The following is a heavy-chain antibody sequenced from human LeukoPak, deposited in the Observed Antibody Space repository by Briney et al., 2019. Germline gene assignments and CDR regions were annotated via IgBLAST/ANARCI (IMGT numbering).Heavy chain of an antibody. V-gene: IGHV4-39*02. CDR1: GGSISSSTYY. CDR3: VRELSESRGLFDY. D-gene: IGHD3-10*01. CDR2: IYYSGST. Sequence: SETLSLTCTVSGGSISSSTYYWGWIRQPPGKGLEWIGSIYYSGSTYYNPSLKSRVTISVDTSKDQFSLKLTSVTAADTAVYYCVRELSESRGLFDYWGQGTLVTVSP. J-gene: IGHJ4*02.